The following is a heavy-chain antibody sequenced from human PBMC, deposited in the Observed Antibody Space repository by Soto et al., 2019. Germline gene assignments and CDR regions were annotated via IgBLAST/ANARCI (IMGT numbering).Heavy chain of an antibody. CDR2: IWYDGSNK. D-gene: IGHD1-26*01. CDR1: GFTFSSYG. J-gene: IGHJ6*02. CDR3: ARDSWEGKMHGPEYYYYGMDV. V-gene: IGHV3-33*01. Sequence: GGSLRLSCAASGFTFSSYGMHWVRQAPGKGLEWVAVIWYDGSNKYYADSVKGRFTISRDNSKNTLYLQMNSLRAEDTAVYYCARDSWEGKMHGPEYYYYGMDVWGQGTTVTV.